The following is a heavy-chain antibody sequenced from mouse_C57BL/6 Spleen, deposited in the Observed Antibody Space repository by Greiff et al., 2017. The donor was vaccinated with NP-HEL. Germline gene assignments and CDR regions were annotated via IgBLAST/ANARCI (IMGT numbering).Heavy chain of an antibody. CDR1: GFTFSSYG. J-gene: IGHJ2*01. Sequence: EVQVVESGGDLVKPGGSLKLSCAASGFTFSSYGMSWVRQTPDKRLEWVATISSGGSYTYYPDSVKGRFTISRDNAKNTLYLQMSSLKSVDTAMYYCARNPGSSYNFDYWGQGTTLTVSS. D-gene: IGHD1-1*01. V-gene: IGHV5-6*01. CDR2: ISSGGSYT. CDR3: ARNPGSSYNFDY.